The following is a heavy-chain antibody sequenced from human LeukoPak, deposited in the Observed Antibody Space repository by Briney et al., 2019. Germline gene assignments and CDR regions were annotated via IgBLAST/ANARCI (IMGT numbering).Heavy chain of an antibody. Sequence: GESLKVSCKASGYTFTGYYMHWVRQAPGQGLEWMGWINPNSGGTNYAQKFQGRVTMTRDTSISTAYMELSRLRSDDTAVYYCASWDYYDSSGYIPYYFDYWGQGTLVTVSS. J-gene: IGHJ4*02. D-gene: IGHD3-22*01. CDR3: ASWDYYDSSGYIPYYFDY. CDR1: GYTFTGYY. CDR2: INPNSGGT. V-gene: IGHV1-2*02.